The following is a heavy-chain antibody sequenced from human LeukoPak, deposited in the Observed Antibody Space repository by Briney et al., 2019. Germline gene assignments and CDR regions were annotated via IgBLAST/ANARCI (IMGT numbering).Heavy chain of an antibody. V-gene: IGHV3-21*06. CDR3: ARDAPGVVDYDYVWGSYRFAFDI. J-gene: IGHJ3*02. D-gene: IGHD3-16*02. CDR2: ISDSISYI. CDR1: GFTFSSTFSSYS. Sequence: GGSLRLSCEASGFTFSSTFSSYSMHWVRQAPGKGLEWVSSISDSISYIYYADSVKGRFTISRDNAKNSLYLQMNSLRAEDTAVYYCARDAPGVVDYDYVWGSYRFAFDIWGQGTMVTVSS.